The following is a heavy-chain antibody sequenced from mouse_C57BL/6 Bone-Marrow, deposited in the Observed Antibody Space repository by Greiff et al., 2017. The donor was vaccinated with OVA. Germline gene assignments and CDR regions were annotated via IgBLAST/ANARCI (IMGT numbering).Heavy chain of an antibody. V-gene: IGHV1-54*01. CDR1: GYAFTNYL. J-gene: IGHJ1*03. CDR3: AREELRRYFDV. CDR2: INPGSGGT. D-gene: IGHD2-12*01. Sequence: QVQLQQSGAELVRPGTSVKVSCKASGYAFTNYLIEWVKQRPGQGLEWIGVINPGSGGTNYNEKFKGKATLTADKSSSTAYMQLSSLTSEDSAVYFCAREELRRYFDVWGTGTTVTVSS.